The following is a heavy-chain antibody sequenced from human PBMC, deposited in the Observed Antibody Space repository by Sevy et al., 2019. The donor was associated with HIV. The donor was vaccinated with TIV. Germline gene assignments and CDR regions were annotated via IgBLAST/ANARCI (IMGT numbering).Heavy chain of an antibody. D-gene: IGHD5-12*01. CDR2: ISNDGGNQ. J-gene: IGHJ4*02. CDR1: GFTFSIYS. Sequence: GGSLRLSCAASGFTFSIYSMTWVRQAPGKGLEWVAVISNDGGNQYYADSVKGRFTISRDNSKNTVYLQMNSLRAEDTAVYYCAKDVSDGYNYFLDFWGQGALVTVSS. V-gene: IGHV3-30*18. CDR3: AKDVSDGYNYFLDF.